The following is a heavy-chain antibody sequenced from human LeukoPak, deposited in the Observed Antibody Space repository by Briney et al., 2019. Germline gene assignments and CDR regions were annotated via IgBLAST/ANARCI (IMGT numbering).Heavy chain of an antibody. CDR1: GFTVSSNS. V-gene: IGHV3-53*01. Sequence: GGSLRLSCTVSGFTVSSNSWSWVRQAAGKGLEGVSCIYSGGNTHYSDSVTGRFTISRDNSKNTLYLQMNSLRAEDTAIYYCARRAGEYSHPYDYWGQGTLVTVSS. J-gene: IGHJ4*02. CDR3: ARRAGEYSHPYDY. D-gene: IGHD2-15*01. CDR2: IYSGGNT.